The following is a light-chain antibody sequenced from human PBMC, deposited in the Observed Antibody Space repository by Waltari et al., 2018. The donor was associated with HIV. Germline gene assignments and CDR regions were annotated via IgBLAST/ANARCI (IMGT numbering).Light chain of an antibody. CDR1: MTISTSY. V-gene: IGKV3-20*01. Sequence: EVVLTQSPGTLSLSSGERATLSCRASMTISTSYVAWYQQKGGQSPRLLIYGSSIRATGIPDRFSGTGSGTDFTLTINRLEPGDSSMFYCQQYGDSPITFGQGTRLEIK. CDR2: GSS. CDR3: QQYGDSPIT. J-gene: IGKJ5*01.